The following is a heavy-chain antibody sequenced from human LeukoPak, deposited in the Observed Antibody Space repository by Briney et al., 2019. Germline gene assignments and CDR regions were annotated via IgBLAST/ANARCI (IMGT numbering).Heavy chain of an antibody. CDR1: GFTFSSYS. D-gene: IGHD2-15*01. CDR2: IWYDGSND. CDR3: ARKNTQDAFDI. J-gene: IGHJ3*02. V-gene: IGHV3-33*08. Sequence: GQSLGLSCAASGFTFSSYSMNWVRQAPGKGLEWVAVIWYDGSNDYYANSVKGRFTISRGNSKNTLYLQMNSLRAEDTAVYFCARKNTQDAFDIWGQGTMVTVSS.